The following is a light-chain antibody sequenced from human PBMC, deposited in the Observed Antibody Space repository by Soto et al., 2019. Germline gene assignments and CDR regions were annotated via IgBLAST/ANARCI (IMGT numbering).Light chain of an antibody. V-gene: IGLV8-61*01. Sequence: QAVVTQEPSFSVSPGGTVTLTCGLSSGSVSTSYYPSWYQQTPGQAPRTLIYSTNTRSSGVPDRFSGSILGNKAALTITGAQGDDESDYNCVLYMGSGIWGFGGGTKLTVL. CDR2: STN. CDR3: VLYMGSGIWG. J-gene: IGLJ3*02. CDR1: SGSVSTSYY.